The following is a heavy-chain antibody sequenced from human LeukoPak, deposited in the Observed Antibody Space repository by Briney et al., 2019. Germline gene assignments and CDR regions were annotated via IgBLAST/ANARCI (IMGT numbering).Heavy chain of an antibody. D-gene: IGHD1-26*01. CDR3: ARAAKWEFYHYYMDV. CDR1: EFTFSSYS. Sequence: GGSLRLSCVASEFTFSSYSMIWVRQAPGKGLEWISYISNGSGNRYYADSVKGRFTISRDNAKSLLYLQMNNLRADDTAVYYCARAAKWEFYHYYMDVWGKGTTVAVSS. V-gene: IGHV3-48*01. CDR2: ISNGSGNR. J-gene: IGHJ6*03.